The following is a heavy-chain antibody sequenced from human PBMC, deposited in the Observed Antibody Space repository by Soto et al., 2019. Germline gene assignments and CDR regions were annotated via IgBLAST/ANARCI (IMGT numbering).Heavy chain of an antibody. CDR2: IYYSGTT. V-gene: IGHV4-59*08. Sequence: SETLSLTCTVSGGSISSYYWGWIRQPPGKGLEWIGYIYYSGTTNYNPSLKSRVTISADTSKNQFSLKLSSVTAADTAVYYCAGGWWYYFDYWGQGTLVTVSS. CDR1: GGSISSYY. CDR3: AGGWWYYFDY. D-gene: IGHD6-19*01. J-gene: IGHJ4*02.